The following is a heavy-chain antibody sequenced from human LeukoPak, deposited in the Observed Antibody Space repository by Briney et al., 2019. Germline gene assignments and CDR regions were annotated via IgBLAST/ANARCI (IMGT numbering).Heavy chain of an antibody. CDR1: GYSFTSYY. CDR2: IYPSSGAT. J-gene: IGHJ4*02. D-gene: IGHD5-12*01. V-gene: IGHV1-2*02. CDR3: VAVTYSAYDDFDY. Sequence: GASVTVSCKASGYSFTSYYVHWVRQAPGQGLEWMGWIYPSSGATQFAQKFQGRVTMTRDTSISTAYMELRGLRSDDTAVYYCVAVTYSAYDDFDYWGQGTLVTVSS.